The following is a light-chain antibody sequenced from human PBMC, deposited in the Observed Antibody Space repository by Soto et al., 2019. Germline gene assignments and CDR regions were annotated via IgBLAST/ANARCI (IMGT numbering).Light chain of an antibody. V-gene: IGKV3-20*01. CDR3: QQYGSAPGLT. J-gene: IGKJ4*01. Sequence: EIELTQSPGTLSLSPGDRATLSCRASQSVCSSCLAWYQQKPGQAPRLLIYGASSRATGIPERFSGSGSGKGLTLVIIRLEPEDVAVYCCQQYGSAPGLTFGGGTKVEIK. CDR1: QSVCSSC. CDR2: GAS.